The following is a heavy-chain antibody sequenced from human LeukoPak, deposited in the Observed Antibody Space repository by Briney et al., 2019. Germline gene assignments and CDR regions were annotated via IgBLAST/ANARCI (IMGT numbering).Heavy chain of an antibody. J-gene: IGHJ4*02. CDR1: GYSISSGYF. D-gene: IGHD3-10*01. CDR3: AREERDKSWFVVGDY. Sequence: PSETLSLTCTVSGYSISSGYFWGWVRQPPGKGLEWIGSIYPGGTTYYSPSLKSRLTISVDTSRNQLSLKLSFVNAADTAVYYCAREERDKSWFVVGDYWGQGTLVTLSS. V-gene: IGHV4-38-2*02. CDR2: IYPGGTT.